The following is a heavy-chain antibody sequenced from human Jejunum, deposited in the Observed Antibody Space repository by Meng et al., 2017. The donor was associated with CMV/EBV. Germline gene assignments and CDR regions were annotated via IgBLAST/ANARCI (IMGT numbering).Heavy chain of an antibody. D-gene: IGHD3-3*01. CDR3: ARGSIFVTFDS. J-gene: IGHJ4*02. CDR2: IHDTGST. V-gene: IGHV4-30-4*08. CDR1: GGSIGSGHYY. Sequence: QVQLQASGPGLVKPSQTLLLTCSFSGGSIGSGHYYWSWIRQPPGKGLEWIGYIHDTGSTYYNPSLKSRVDISLGTSRNHFSLTLSSVTAEDTAVYFCARGSIFVTFDSWGQGTLVTVSS.